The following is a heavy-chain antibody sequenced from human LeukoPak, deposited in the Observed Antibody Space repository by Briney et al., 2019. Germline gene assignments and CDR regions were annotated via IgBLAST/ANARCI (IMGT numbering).Heavy chain of an antibody. Sequence: GSLRLSCAASGFTFSSYAMSWVRQAPVKGLEWVSAISGSGGSTYYADSVKGRFTISRDNSKNTLYLQMNSLRAEDTAVYYCAKVYWFGGYMDVWGKGTTVAVSS. CDR1: GFTFSSYA. CDR2: ISGSGGST. D-gene: IGHD3-10*01. J-gene: IGHJ6*03. CDR3: AKVYWFGGYMDV. V-gene: IGHV3-23*01.